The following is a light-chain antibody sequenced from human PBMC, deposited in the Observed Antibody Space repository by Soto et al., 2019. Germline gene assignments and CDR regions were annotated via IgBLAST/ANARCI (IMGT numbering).Light chain of an antibody. J-gene: IGLJ1*01. CDR2: EVS. CDR1: SSDVGGYNY. Sequence: QSVLTQPASVSGSPGQSITISCTGTSSDVGGYNYVSWYQQHPGKAPKLMIYEVSNRPSGVSIRFSGSKSGNTASLTISGLQAEDEADYYCSSYTSNTSLDVFGTGTKVTVL. V-gene: IGLV2-14*01. CDR3: SSYTSNTSLDV.